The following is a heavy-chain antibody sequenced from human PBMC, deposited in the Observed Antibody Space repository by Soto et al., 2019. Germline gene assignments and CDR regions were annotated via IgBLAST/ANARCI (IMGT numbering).Heavy chain of an antibody. V-gene: IGHV3-23*01. CDR3: XXXXXXXXXXXXXXXX. Sequence: EVQMLASGGGLGQPGGSLRLSCAASGFKFSNYAMSWXRXXXXXXXXXXSLISATGGGTYYADSVKGRFTISRDNSHNTLYXXXXXXXXXXXXXXXXXXXXXXXXXXXXXXXXWGQGAQVTVSS. J-gene: IGHJ4*02. CDR1: GFKFSNYA. CDR2: ISATGGGT.